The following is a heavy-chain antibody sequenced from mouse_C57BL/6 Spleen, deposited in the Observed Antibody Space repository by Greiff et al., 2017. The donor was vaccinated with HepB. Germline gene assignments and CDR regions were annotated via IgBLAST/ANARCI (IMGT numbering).Heavy chain of an antibody. CDR3: ARSETWWYFDV. V-gene: IGHV5-17*01. Sequence: EVMLVESGGGLVKPGGSLKLSCAASGFTFSDYGMHWVRQGPEKGLEWVAYISSGSSTIYYADKVKGRFTISRDNTKNTLYLQMTSLRSEDTAMYYCARSETWWYFDVWGTGTTVTVSS. J-gene: IGHJ1*03. CDR2: ISSGSSTI. CDR1: GFTFSDYG.